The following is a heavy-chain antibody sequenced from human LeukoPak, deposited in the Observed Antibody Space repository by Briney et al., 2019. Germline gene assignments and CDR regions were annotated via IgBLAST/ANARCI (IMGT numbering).Heavy chain of an antibody. D-gene: IGHD4-17*01. V-gene: IGHV4-34*01. J-gene: IGHJ4*02. CDR3: ARWRSYGDYEDYFDY. CDR2: INHSGST. CDR1: GGSISSYY. Sequence: SETLSLTCTVSGGSISSYYWSWIRQPPGKGLEWIGEINHSGSTNYNPSLKSRVTISVDTSKNQFSLKLSSVTAADTAVYYCARWRSYGDYEDYFDYWGQGTLVTVSS.